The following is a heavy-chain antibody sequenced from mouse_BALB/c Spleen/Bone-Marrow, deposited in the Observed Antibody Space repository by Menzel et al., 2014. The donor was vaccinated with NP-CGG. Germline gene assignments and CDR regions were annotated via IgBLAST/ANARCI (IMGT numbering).Heavy chain of an antibody. CDR3: ARGDYGYHFDY. J-gene: IGHJ2*01. D-gene: IGHD1-2*01. V-gene: IGHV1-81*01. Sequence: VQLQQSGPELVKPGASVKMSCKASGYTFTDYVIRWVKQRTGQGLEWIGEIYPGSGSTYYNEKFKGKATLTADKSSNTAYMELSSLTSEDSAVYFCARGDYGYHFDYWGQGTTLTVSS. CDR1: GYTFTDYV. CDR2: IYPGSGST.